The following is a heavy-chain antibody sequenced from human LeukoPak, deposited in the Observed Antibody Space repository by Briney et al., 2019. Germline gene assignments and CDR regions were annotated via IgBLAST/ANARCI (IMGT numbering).Heavy chain of an antibody. D-gene: IGHD3-10*01. CDR3: ARDTFYYGFDY. CDR1: GGSISSYY. Sequence: KPSETLSLTCTVSGGSISSYYWSWLRQPPGEGLEWIGYIFYSGSTNYNPSLKSRVTISVDTSNNQFSLKLGSVTAADTAVYYCARDTFYYGFDYWGQGTLVTVSS. J-gene: IGHJ4*02. V-gene: IGHV4-59*08. CDR2: IFYSGST.